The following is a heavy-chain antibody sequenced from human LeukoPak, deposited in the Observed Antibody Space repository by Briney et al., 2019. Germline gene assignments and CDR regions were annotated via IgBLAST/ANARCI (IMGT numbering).Heavy chain of an antibody. D-gene: IGHD3-22*01. CDR3: ARGGHYYDSSGYYRPLGDY. Sequence: GASVKVSCKASGYTFTSYDINWVRQAPGQGLEWMGWISAYNGNTNYAQKLQGRVTMTTDTSTSTAYMELRSLRSDDTAVYYCARGGHYYDSSGYYRPLGDYWGQGTLVTVSS. CDR2: ISAYNGNT. V-gene: IGHV1-18*01. CDR1: GYTFTSYD. J-gene: IGHJ4*02.